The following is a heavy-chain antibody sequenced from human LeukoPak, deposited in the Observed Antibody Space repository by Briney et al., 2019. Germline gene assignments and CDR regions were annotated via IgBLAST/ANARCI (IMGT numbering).Heavy chain of an antibody. Sequence: GGSLRLSCAASGFTFSSYAMRRVRQAPGKGLEWVSAISCSCGSTYYADSVKRRFTISRDNSKNTLYLQMNSLRAEDTAVYYCAKEFYYYDSSGYYYVGAIDYWGQGTLVTVSS. V-gene: IGHV3-23*01. J-gene: IGHJ4*02. CDR1: GFTFSSYA. CDR2: ISCSCGST. D-gene: IGHD3-22*01. CDR3: AKEFYYYDSSGYYYVGAIDY.